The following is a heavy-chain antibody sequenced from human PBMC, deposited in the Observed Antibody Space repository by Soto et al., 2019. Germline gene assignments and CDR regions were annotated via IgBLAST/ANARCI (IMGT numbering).Heavy chain of an antibody. V-gene: IGHV1-69*01. D-gene: IGHD3-22*01. CDR3: SRDVIHPGSCSQIYWYFDL. Sequence: QVQLVQSGAEVKKPGSSVKVSCKASGGTFSSYAISWVRQAPGQGLEWMGGIIPIFGTANYAQKFQGRVTITPDESTITAYMELSSLRSEDTAVYYCSRDVIHPGSCSQIYWYFDLWGRGTLVTVSS. CDR1: GGTFSSYA. J-gene: IGHJ2*01. CDR2: IIPIFGTA.